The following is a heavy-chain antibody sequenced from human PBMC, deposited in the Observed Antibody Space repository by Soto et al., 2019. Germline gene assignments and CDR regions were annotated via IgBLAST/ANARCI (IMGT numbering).Heavy chain of an antibody. CDR1: GFTFSSFA. V-gene: IGHV3-23*01. CDR3: AKGGAVLLDPFDV. D-gene: IGHD1-26*01. CDR2: VTSSASST. J-gene: IGHJ3*01. Sequence: GQLLESGRGMVQPGGSLRLSCAASGFTFSSFAMNWVRLPPGRGLEWVAAVTSSASSTHYADSVKGRFTISRDNSKNTLYLQMNSLRADDTAVYYCAKGGAVLLDPFDVWGQGTMVTVSS.